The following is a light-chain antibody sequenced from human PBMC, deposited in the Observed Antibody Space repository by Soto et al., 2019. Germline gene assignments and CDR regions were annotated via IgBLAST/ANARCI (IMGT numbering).Light chain of an antibody. CDR3: ASWDDSLNGGV. J-gene: IGLJ3*02. V-gene: IGLV3-21*02. CDR2: DDS. CDR1: NIESKS. Sequence: SYELTQPPSVSVAPGQTARITCGGNNIESKSVHWYQQRPGQAPVLVVHDDSDRPSGIPERISGSNSGNTATLAISGLQSEDEADYYCASWDDSLNGGVFGGGTKLTVL.